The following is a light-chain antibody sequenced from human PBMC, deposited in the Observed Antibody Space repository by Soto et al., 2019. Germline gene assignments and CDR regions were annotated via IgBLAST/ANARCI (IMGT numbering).Light chain of an antibody. CDR2: EVT. V-gene: IGLV2-8*01. CDR3: SSYAGSNNLGV. CDR1: SSEVGAYNY. J-gene: IGLJ2*01. Sequence: QSALTQPPSPSGSPGQSVTISCTGNSSEVGAYNYVSWYQQHPGKAPKLMIYEVTKRPSGVPDRFSGSKSGNTASLTVSGLQAEDEADYYCSSYAGSNNLGVFGGGTKLTVL.